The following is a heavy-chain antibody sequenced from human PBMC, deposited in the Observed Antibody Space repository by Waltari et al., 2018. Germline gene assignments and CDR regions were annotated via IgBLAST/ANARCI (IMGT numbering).Heavy chain of an antibody. J-gene: IGHJ6*02. V-gene: IGHV4-59*01. D-gene: IGHD5-18*01. CDR1: GGSISSYY. CDR2: IYYSGST. Sequence: QVQLQESGPGLVKPSETLSLTCTVSGGSISSYYWSWIRQPPGKGLEWIGYIYYSGSTNDNPALKSRVTISVDTSKNQFSLKLSSVTAADTAVYYCARLIKDTAMADYYYYGMDVWGQGTTVTVSS. CDR3: ARLIKDTAMADYYYYGMDV.